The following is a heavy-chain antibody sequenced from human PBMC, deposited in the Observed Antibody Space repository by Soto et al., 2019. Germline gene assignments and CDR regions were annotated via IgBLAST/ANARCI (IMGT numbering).Heavy chain of an antibody. CDR2: IYSGGYT. J-gene: IGHJ6*02. CDR1: GFIVSSHY. CDR3: ARGHGGSSYSYYGLDV. Sequence: GGSLRLSCAASGFIVSSHYMSWVRQAPGKGLEWVSVIYSGGYTYYADSVKGRFTISRDNSKNTLHLQINSLRAEDTAIYYCARGHGGSSYSYYGLDVWGQGTTVTVSS. V-gene: IGHV3-53*01. D-gene: IGHD2-15*01.